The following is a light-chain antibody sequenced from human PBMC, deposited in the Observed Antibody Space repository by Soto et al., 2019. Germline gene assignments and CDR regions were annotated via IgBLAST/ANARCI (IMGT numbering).Light chain of an antibody. CDR3: QQSYYTPLT. J-gene: IGKJ4*01. V-gene: IGKV3-11*01. Sequence: EIVLTQSPATLSLSPGERATLSCRASQSVNIYLAWYQQKPGQAPRLLINNAFNRATGIPARFSGSGSGTDFTLTISSLQPEDFATYYCQQSYYTPLTFGGGTKVDIK. CDR2: NAF. CDR1: QSVNIY.